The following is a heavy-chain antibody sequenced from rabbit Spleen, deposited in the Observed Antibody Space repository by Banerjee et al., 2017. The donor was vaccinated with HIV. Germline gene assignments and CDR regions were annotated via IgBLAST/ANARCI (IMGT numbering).Heavy chain of an antibody. CDR3: ARDLVAVIGWNFNL. Sequence: QSLEESGGGLVKPEGSLTLTCKASGFTFGSYWMSWVRQAPGKGLEWIACINIVTGKSVYASWAKGRFIMSRTSSTTVTLQMTSLTAADTATYFCARDLVAVIGWNFNLWGQGTLVTVS. CDR1: GFTFGSYW. V-gene: IGHV1S40*01. CDR2: INIVTGKS. J-gene: IGHJ4*01. D-gene: IGHD2-1*01.